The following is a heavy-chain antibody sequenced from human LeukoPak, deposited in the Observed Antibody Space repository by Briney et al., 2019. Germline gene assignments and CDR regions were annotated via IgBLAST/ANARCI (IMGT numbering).Heavy chain of an antibody. J-gene: IGHJ4*02. CDR2: IDPDTGDT. CDR1: GYTFIDHY. Sequence: ASVKVSCKPSGYTFIDHYLHWVRQAPGQGLESLGWIDPDTGDTNYLQKFQGRVTMSRDTSSSTAYMELNRLRSDDTAVYYCARAGHNSNSGGYDFWGLGTLVTVSS. V-gene: IGHV1-2*02. CDR3: ARAGHNSNSGGYDF. D-gene: IGHD3-22*01.